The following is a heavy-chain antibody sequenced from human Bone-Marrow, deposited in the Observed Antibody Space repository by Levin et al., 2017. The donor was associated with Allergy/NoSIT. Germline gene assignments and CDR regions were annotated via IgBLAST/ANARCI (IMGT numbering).Heavy chain of an antibody. D-gene: IGHD3-22*01. CDR3: VKGLTVYYDSSGYFYY. CDR1: GFTFDDYA. CDR2: ISWNSGTL. J-gene: IGHJ4*02. Sequence: SLKISCVASGFTFDDYAMHWVRQAPGKGLEWVSGISWNSGTLDYADSVKGRFTISRDNAKNSLYLQMNSLRAEDTAFYYCVKGLTVYYDSSGYFYYWGQGTLVTVSS. V-gene: IGHV3-9*01.